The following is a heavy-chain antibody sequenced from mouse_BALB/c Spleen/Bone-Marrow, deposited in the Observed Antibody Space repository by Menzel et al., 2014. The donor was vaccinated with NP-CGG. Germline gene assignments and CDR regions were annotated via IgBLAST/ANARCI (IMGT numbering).Heavy chain of an antibody. D-gene: IGHD4-1*01. CDR1: GYSFTSYW. J-gene: IGHJ2*01. V-gene: IGHV1-61*01. CDR2: IHPPDSET. CDR3: ARRERTGMNY. Sequence: QVQLKESGAELVRPGASVKLSCKASGYSFTSYWMNWVKQRPGQGLEWIGMIHPPDSETRLNQKFKDKATLTVDKSPSTAYMQLSSPTSEDSAVYYCARRERTGMNYWGQGTTLTVSS.